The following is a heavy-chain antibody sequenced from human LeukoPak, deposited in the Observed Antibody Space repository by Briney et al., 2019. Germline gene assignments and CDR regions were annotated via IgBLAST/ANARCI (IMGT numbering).Heavy chain of an antibody. CDR1: GYTFTGYY. Sequence: GESVKVSCKASGYTFTGYYMHWVRQAPGHGLEWMGWINPNSGGTNYAQKFQGRVTMTRDPSISTAYMELSRLRSDDTAVYYCARDRVRGVIIDYIWFDPWGQGTLVTVSS. D-gene: IGHD3-10*01. V-gene: IGHV1-2*02. CDR3: ARDRVRGVIIDYIWFDP. CDR2: INPNSGGT. J-gene: IGHJ5*02.